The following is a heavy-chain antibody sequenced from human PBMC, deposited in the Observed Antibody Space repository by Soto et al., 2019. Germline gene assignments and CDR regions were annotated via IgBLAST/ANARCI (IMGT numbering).Heavy chain of an antibody. Sequence: SETLSLTCTVSGGSISSYYWSWIRQPPGKGLEWIGYIYYSGSTNYNPSLKSRVTISVDTSKNQFSLKLSSVTAADTAVYYCASRSVVAARPYHYYYMAFWGEGTSVTVSS. CDR3: ASRSVVAARPYHYYYMAF. CDR2: IYYSGST. CDR1: GGSISSYY. D-gene: IGHD6-6*01. J-gene: IGHJ6*03. V-gene: IGHV4-59*08.